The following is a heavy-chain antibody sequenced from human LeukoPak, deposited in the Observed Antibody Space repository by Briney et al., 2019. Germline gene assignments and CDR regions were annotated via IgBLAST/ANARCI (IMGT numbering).Heavy chain of an antibody. J-gene: IGHJ4*02. Sequence: SETLSLTCTVSGDSISSSSYYWAWIRQPPGKGLEWIGSAYHSGSTYYNPSLKSRVTISVDTSKNHFSLKLSSVTAADTAVYYCARDRSSSLDWGQGTLVTVSS. CDR3: ARDRSSSLD. V-gene: IGHV4-39*07. D-gene: IGHD6-13*01. CDR2: AYHSGST. CDR1: GDSISSSSYY.